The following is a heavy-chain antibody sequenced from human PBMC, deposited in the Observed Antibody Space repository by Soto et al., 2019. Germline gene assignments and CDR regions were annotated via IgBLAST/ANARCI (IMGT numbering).Heavy chain of an antibody. D-gene: IGHD3-10*01. CDR3: ARHVLWFGELLNWFNP. V-gene: IGHV4-39*01. J-gene: IGHJ5*02. Sequence: SETLSLTCTVSGGSISSSSYYWGWIRQPPGKGLEWIGSIYYSGSTYYNPSLKSRVTISVDTSKNQFSLKLSSVTAADTAVYYCARHVLWFGELLNWFNPWGQGTLVTVSS. CDR2: IYYSGST. CDR1: GGSISSSSYY.